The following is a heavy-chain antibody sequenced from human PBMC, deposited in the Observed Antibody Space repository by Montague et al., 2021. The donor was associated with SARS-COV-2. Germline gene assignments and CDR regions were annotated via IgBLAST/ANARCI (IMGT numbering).Heavy chain of an antibody. CDR1: TDSFSGYY. Sequence: SETLSLTCAVYTDSFSGYYWSWIRQGPGKGLEWIGEITHSGSTNHNPSLQSRVTISVDKSKKQVSLKLRSLTAADTAVYYCARGADYDFWSGFLRYKWFGPWGQGTPVIVSS. CDR3: ARGADYDFWSGFLRYKWFGP. D-gene: IGHD3-3*01. V-gene: IGHV4-34*01. CDR2: ITHSGST. J-gene: IGHJ5*02.